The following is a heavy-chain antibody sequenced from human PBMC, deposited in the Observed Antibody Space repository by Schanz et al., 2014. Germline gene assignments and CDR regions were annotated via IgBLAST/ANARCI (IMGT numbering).Heavy chain of an antibody. CDR1: GYTFTSYG. CDR2: IWSDGSRT. D-gene: IGHD1-26*01. Sequence: QVQLVQFGAEVKKPGASVKVSCKASGYTFTSYGMHWVRQAPGKGLEWVAFIWSDGSRTYHAESVKGRFTISRDNSRNTLYLQMDSLRDEDTALYYCAKVVASGPTTGPFDPWGQGTLVTVSS. V-gene: IGHV3-30*02. CDR3: AKVVASGPTTGPFDP. J-gene: IGHJ5*02.